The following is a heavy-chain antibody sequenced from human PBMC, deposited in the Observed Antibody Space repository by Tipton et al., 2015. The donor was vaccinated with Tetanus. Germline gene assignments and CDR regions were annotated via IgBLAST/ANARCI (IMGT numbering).Heavy chain of an antibody. CDR3: ASGGYINGYLIDY. V-gene: IGHV3-11*06. J-gene: IGHJ4*02. D-gene: IGHD5-18*01. Sequence: SRDNAKNSLYLQMNSLRAEDTAVYYCASGGYINGYLIDYWGQGTLVTVSS.